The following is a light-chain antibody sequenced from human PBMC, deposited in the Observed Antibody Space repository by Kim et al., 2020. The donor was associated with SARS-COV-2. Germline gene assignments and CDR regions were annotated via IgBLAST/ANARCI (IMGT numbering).Light chain of an antibody. CDR1: NIGGKS. CDR3: QVWDRSSDHVV. CDR2: YDS. V-gene: IGLV3-21*04. J-gene: IGLJ2*01. Sequence: APGRAAGITCGGNNIGGKSVHWYQQKPGQAPVLVIYYDSDRPSGIPERFSGSTSGNTATLTISRVEAGDEADYYCQVWDRSSDHVVFGGGTQLTVL.